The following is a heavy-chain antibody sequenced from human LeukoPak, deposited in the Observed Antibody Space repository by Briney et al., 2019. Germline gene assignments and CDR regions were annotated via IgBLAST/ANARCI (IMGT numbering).Heavy chain of an antibody. Sequence: SVKVSFKASGGTFSSYAISWVRQAPGQGLEWMGGIIPIFGTANYAQKFQGRVTITADESTSTAYMELNSLRAEDTAVYYCARDLYGDYSPFDYWGQGTLVTVSS. CDR2: IIPIFGTA. CDR1: GGTFSSYA. V-gene: IGHV1-69*01. J-gene: IGHJ4*02. CDR3: ARDLYGDYSPFDY. D-gene: IGHD4-17*01.